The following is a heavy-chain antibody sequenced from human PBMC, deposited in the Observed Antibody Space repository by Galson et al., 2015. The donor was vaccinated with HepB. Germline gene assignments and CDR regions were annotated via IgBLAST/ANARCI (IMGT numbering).Heavy chain of an antibody. V-gene: IGHV3-9*01. Sequence: SLRLSCAASGFTFDDYAMHWVRQAPGKGLEWVSGISWNSGSIGYADSVKGRFTISRDNAKNSLYLQMNSLRAEDTALYYCAKDTELGSSTELGIGYFDYWGQGTLVTVSS. CDR1: GFTFDDYA. J-gene: IGHJ4*02. D-gene: IGHD2-2*01. CDR3: AKDTELGSSTELGIGYFDY. CDR2: ISWNSGSI.